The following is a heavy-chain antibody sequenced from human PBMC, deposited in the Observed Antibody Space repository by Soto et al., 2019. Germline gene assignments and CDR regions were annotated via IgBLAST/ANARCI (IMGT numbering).Heavy chain of an antibody. Sequence: PGGSLRLSCAASGFTFSSYSMNWVRQAPGKGLEWVSYISSSSSTIYYADSVKGRFTISRDNAKNSLYLQMNSLRDEDTAVYYCARDQPSSGWPTYFVAGGQGTLVTVSS. J-gene: IGHJ4*02. D-gene: IGHD6-19*01. CDR3: ARDQPSSGWPTYFVA. CDR1: GFTFSSYS. V-gene: IGHV3-48*02. CDR2: ISSSSSTI.